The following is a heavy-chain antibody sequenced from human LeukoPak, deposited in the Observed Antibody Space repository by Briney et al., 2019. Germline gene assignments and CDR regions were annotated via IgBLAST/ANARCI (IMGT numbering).Heavy chain of an antibody. D-gene: IGHD6-13*01. J-gene: IGHJ4*02. V-gene: IGHV3-53*01. CDR2: THSDGST. CDR1: GFTVSSNY. Sequence: GGSLRLSCAASGFTVSSNYMGWVRQAPGKGLEWVSLTHSDGSTYYADSVKGRFTVSRDKSENPLHLQMNTLRAEDTAVYYCARGGGSSSWYRRLNLYYFDYWGQGTLVTVSS. CDR3: ARGGGSSSWYRRLNLYYFDY.